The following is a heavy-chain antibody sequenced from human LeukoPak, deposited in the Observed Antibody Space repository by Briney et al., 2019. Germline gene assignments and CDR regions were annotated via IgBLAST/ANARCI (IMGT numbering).Heavy chain of an antibody. CDR1: GGSFSDDY. CDR2: INHSGNT. CDR3: ARGKVRYGELEDAYYFDS. V-gene: IGHV4-34*01. D-gene: IGHD3-10*01. J-gene: IGHJ4*02. Sequence: PSETLSLTCAVSGGSFSDDYWTWIRQTPGKGLEWIGDINHSGNTNYNPSLKSRVTISLHTSKNQFSLKLSSVTAADTAVYYCARGKVRYGELEDAYYFDSWGQGTLVTVSS.